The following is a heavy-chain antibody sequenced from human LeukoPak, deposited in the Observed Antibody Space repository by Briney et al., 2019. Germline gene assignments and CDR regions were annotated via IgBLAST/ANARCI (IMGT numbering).Heavy chain of an antibody. D-gene: IGHD3-10*01. CDR1: GNTLTELS. Sequence: GASLKFSGKVSGNTLTELSMHWVRQAPGKGLEWMGGFDPEDGETIYAQKFQGRVTMTEDTSTDTAYMELSSLRSEDTAVYYCATDSYNSGNFDYWGQGALVTVSS. J-gene: IGHJ4*02. V-gene: IGHV1-24*01. CDR3: ATDSYNSGNFDY. CDR2: FDPEDGET.